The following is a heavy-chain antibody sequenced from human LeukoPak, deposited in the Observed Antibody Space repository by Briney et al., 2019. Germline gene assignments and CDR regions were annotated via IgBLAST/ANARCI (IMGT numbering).Heavy chain of an antibody. V-gene: IGHV3-9*01. CDR1: GFTFDDYA. J-gene: IGHJ3*02. CDR3: VKDRAPYDHDSFDM. Sequence: GGSLRLSCAASGFTFDDYAMHWVRQAPGKGLECVSSITWNSDSIGYADSVKGRFTISRDNAKNSLYLQMNSLRVEDTDLYYCVKDRAPYDHDSFDMWGLGTMVTVSS. D-gene: IGHD5-12*01. CDR2: ITWNSDSI.